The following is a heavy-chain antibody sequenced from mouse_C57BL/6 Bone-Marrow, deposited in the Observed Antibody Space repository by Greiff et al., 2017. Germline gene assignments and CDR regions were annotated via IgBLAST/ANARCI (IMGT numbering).Heavy chain of an antibody. V-gene: IGHV1-72*01. CDR1: GYTFTSYW. Sequence: QVQLKQSGAELVKPGASVKLSCKASGYTFTSYWMHWVKQRPGRGLEWIGRIYPNSGGTKYNEKFKSQATLTADKPSSTAYMQLSRLTSEDSAVXYCARAQYYGSSYVNGYFDVWGTGTTVTVSS. D-gene: IGHD1-1*01. J-gene: IGHJ1*03. CDR2: IYPNSGGT. CDR3: ARAQYYGSSYVNGYFDV.